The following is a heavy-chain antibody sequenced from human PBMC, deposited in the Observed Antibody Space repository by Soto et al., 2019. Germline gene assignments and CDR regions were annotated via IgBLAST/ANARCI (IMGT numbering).Heavy chain of an antibody. CDR3: ARGRVDGGELDL. CDR1: GFTFRTYG. D-gene: IGHD1-26*01. Sequence: VQLVESGGGVDQPGRSLRLSCAASGFTFRTYGKYWVRQAPGKGLEWVAVIWYDASNKYYADSVKGRFTISRDNSENTLYLQMNSLRAEDTAVYYCARGRVDGGELDLWGQGTLVTVSS. J-gene: IGHJ4*02. V-gene: IGHV3-33*01. CDR2: IWYDASNK.